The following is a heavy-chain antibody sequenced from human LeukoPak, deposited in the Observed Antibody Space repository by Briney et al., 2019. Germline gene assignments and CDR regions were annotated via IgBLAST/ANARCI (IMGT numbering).Heavy chain of an antibody. D-gene: IGHD3-3*01. Sequence: GGSLRLSCAASGFTVSSNYMSWVRQAPGKGLEWVSVIYSGGSTYYADSVKGRFTISRDNSKNTLYLQMNSLRAEDTAVYYCAKGTHYDFWSDYWFDPWGQGTLVTVSS. CDR2: IYSGGST. CDR3: AKGTHYDFWSDYWFDP. V-gene: IGHV3-53*01. J-gene: IGHJ5*02. CDR1: GFTVSSNY.